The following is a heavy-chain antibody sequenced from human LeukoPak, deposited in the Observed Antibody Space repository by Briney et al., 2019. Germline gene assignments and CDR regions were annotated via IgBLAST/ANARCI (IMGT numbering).Heavy chain of an antibody. V-gene: IGHV4-59*01. CDR1: GDSISSYY. CDR2: IYYSGST. J-gene: IGHJ3*02. CDR3: AREVFGVVIRGYNAFDI. D-gene: IGHD3-3*01. Sequence: SETLSLTCTVSGDSISSYYWSWIRQPPGKGLEWIGYIYYSGSTNYNPSLKSRVTISVDTSKNQFSLKLSSVTAADTAVYYCAREVFGVVIRGYNAFDIWGQGTMVTVSS.